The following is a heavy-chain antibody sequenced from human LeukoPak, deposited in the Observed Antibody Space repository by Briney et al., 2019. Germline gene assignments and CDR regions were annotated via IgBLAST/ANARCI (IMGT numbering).Heavy chain of an antibody. Sequence: GGSLRLSCAASGFTFSSYGIHWVRQAPGKGLEWVAFIRYDGSNKYYTDSVKGRFTISRDNSKNTLYLQMNSLRAEDTAVYYCAKVGNWKYGHHDYWGQGTLVTVSS. CDR1: GFTFSSYG. CDR3: AKVGNWKYGHHDY. CDR2: IRYDGSNK. J-gene: IGHJ4*02. D-gene: IGHD1-7*01. V-gene: IGHV3-30*02.